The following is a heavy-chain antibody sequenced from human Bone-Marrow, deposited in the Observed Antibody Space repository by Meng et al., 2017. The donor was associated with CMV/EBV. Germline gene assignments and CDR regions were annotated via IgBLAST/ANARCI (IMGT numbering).Heavy chain of an antibody. V-gene: IGHV5-51*01. D-gene: IGHD3-22*01. CDR2: IYPGDSDT. J-gene: IGHJ6*02. Sequence: SVKVSCKGSGYTFTSYWFGWVRQMPGKGLEWMGNIYPGDSDTRYSPSFQGQVTISADKSISTAYLQWSSLKASDTAMYYCARHGSREVYYYDSSGYYDYYVMDVWGQGTTVTVSS. CDR1: GYTFTSYW. CDR3: ARHGSREVYYYDSSGYYDYYVMDV.